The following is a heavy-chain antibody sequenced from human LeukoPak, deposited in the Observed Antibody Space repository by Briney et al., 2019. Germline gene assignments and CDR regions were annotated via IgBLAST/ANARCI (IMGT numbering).Heavy chain of an antibody. V-gene: IGHV1-69*02. Sequence: SVKVSCKASGGTFSSYTISWVRQAPGQGLEWMGRIIPILGIAKYAQKFQGRVTITADKSTSTAYMELSSLRSEDTAVYYCARKGTVTTPLYYYGMDVWGQGTTVTVSS. CDR3: ARKGTVTTPLYYYGMDV. CDR2: IIPILGIA. D-gene: IGHD4-17*01. CDR1: GGTFSSYT. J-gene: IGHJ6*02.